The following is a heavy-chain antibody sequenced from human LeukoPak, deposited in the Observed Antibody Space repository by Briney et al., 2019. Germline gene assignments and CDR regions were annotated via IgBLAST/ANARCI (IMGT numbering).Heavy chain of an antibody. V-gene: IGHV5-51*01. D-gene: IGHD3-3*01. J-gene: IGHJ4*02. CDR2: IYPDDSDT. Sequence: GESLKISCKGSGYSFSTYWIGWVRQMPGRGLEWMGTIYPDDSDTRYSPSFQGQVTISADKSISTAYLQWSSLRASDTAMYYCARVDRGYYVDHFDYWGQGTLVTVSS. CDR1: GYSFSTYW. CDR3: ARVDRGYYVDHFDY.